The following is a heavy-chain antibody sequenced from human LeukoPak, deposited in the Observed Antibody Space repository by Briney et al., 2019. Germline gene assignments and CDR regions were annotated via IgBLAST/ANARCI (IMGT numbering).Heavy chain of an antibody. D-gene: IGHD1-26*01. V-gene: IGHV4-31*03. J-gene: IGHJ3*02. CDR3: ATSNGSYFLDAFDI. Sequence: SETLSLTCTVSGGSISSGGYYWSWIRQHPGKGLEWIGYIYYSGSTYYNPSLKSRVTISVDTSKNQFSLKLSSVTAADTAVYYCATSNGSYFLDAFDIWGQGTMVTVSS. CDR1: GGSISSGGYY. CDR2: IYYSGST.